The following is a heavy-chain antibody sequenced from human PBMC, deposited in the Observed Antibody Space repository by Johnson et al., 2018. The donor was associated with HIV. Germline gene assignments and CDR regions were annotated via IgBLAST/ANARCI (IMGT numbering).Heavy chain of an antibody. CDR2: INQDGTEK. CDR3: ARDQVGILWDAFDI. J-gene: IGHJ3*02. Sequence: VQLVESGGALVQPGGSLRLSCAASRFTVIRRYLYWVRQAPGKGLEWVANINQDGTEKYYVDSVKGRFTISRDNAKKSLYLQMNSLRAEDTAFYYCARDQVGILWDAFDIWGEGRMVTVSS. CDR1: RFTVIRRY. D-gene: IGHD3-10*01. V-gene: IGHV3-7*03.